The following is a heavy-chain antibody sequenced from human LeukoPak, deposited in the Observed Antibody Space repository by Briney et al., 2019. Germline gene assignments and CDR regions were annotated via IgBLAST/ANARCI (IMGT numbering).Heavy chain of an antibody. J-gene: IGHJ3*02. CDR2: IYYSGST. CDR3: ARDFTTTADAFDI. V-gene: IGHV4-59*01. D-gene: IGHD4-17*01. Sequence: SETLSLTCTVSGGSISSYYWSWIRQPPGKGLEWIGYIYYSGSTNYNPSLKSRVTISVDTSKNQFSLKLSSVTAADTAVYYCARDFTTTADAFDIWGQGTMITVSS. CDR1: GGSISSYY.